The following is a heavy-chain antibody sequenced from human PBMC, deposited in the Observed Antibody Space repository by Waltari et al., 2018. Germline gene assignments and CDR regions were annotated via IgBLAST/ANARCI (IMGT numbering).Heavy chain of an antibody. CDR3: AKDKAPVPKSNDYFDS. CDR1: GFTFSRCA. Sequence: EVQLLESGGGLLQPGGSLTLSCAASGFTFSRCAMSWVRQAPGKGLEWVSSISRTGGSTYYADSVKGRFSISRDNSEDTLHLRMSSLRADDTAIYYCAKDKAPVPKSNDYFDSWGQGTLVTVSS. V-gene: IGHV3-23*01. J-gene: IGHJ4*02. D-gene: IGHD2-8*01. CDR2: ISRTGGST.